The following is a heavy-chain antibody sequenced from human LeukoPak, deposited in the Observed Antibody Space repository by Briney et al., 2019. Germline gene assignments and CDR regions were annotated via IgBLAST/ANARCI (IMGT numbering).Heavy chain of an antibody. D-gene: IGHD3-22*01. CDR2: IYTSGST. Sequence: SETLSLTCTVSGGSISSYYWSWIRQPAGKGLEWIGRIYTSGSTNYNPSLKSRVTISVDTSKNQFSLKLSSVTAADTAVYYCARHYYDSSGYNSYYYYYYMDVWGKGTTVTISS. V-gene: IGHV4-4*07. J-gene: IGHJ6*03. CDR3: ARHYYDSSGYNSYYYYYYMDV. CDR1: GGSISSYY.